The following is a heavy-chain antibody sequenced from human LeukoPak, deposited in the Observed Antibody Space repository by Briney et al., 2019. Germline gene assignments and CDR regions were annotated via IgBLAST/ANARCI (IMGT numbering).Heavy chain of an antibody. CDR2: MYHNTST. CDR1: GYSISSGYY. CDR3: ASYYASGVSAYNYYGMNV. V-gene: IGHV4-38-2*01. J-gene: IGHJ6*04. D-gene: IGHD3-10*01. Sequence: SETLSLTCAVSGYSISSGYYCGWIRQPPGKGLEWIGSMYHNTSTYYNPSLKSRVTISMDTSKNQFSLRLNSVTAADTAVYYCASYYASGVSAYNYYGMNVWGKGTTVTVSS.